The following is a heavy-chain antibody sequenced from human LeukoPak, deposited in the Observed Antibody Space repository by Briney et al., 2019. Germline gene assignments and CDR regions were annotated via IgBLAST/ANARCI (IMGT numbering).Heavy chain of an antibody. J-gene: IGHJ4*02. Sequence: PGGSLRLSCAASGFTFSSYGMHWVRQAPGKGLEWVAFIRYDGSNKYYADSVKGRFTISRDNSKNTLYLQMNSLRAEDTAVYYCARYDFWSGYLDCWGQGTLVTVSS. CDR1: GFTFSSYG. V-gene: IGHV3-30*02. CDR2: IRYDGSNK. CDR3: ARYDFWSGYLDC. D-gene: IGHD3-3*01.